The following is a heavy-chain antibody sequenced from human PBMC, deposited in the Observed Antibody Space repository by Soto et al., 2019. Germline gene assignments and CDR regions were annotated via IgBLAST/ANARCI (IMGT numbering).Heavy chain of an antibody. CDR3: ATGSYCSSTSCYKRPFDY. Sequence: GGSLRLSCAASGFTFSSYTMSWVRQAPGKGLEWVSAISCCGGSTYYADSVKGRFTISRDNSKNTLYLQMNSLIAEDTTVYYCATGSYCSSTSCYKRPFDYWGQGTLVTVSS. J-gene: IGHJ4*02. D-gene: IGHD2-2*02. V-gene: IGHV3-23*01. CDR2: ISCCGGST. CDR1: GFTFSSYT.